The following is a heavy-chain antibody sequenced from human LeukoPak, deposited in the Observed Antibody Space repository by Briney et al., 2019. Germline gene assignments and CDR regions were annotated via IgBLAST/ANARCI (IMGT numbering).Heavy chain of an antibody. Sequence: PSETLSLTCTVSGGSISSYYWSWIRQPPGKGLEWTGYIYYSGSTNYNPSLKSRVTISVDTSKNQFSLKLSSVTAADTAVYYCARHFSPGGRTLGYFDYWGQGTLVTVSS. CDR2: IYYSGST. D-gene: IGHD1-14*01. CDR1: GGSISSYY. V-gene: IGHV4-59*08. J-gene: IGHJ4*02. CDR3: ARHFSPGGRTLGYFDY.